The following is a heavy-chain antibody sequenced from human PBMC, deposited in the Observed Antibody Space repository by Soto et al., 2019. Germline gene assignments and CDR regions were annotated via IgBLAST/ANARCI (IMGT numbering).Heavy chain of an antibody. J-gene: IGHJ6*02. CDR3: VGALTYEVPYYYYGMDV. CDR2: IKQGGNEK. V-gene: IGHV3-7*01. Sequence: LRLSCAASGFSFSAYLMSWVRQAPGKGLEWVANIKQGGNEKFYVDSVKGRFTISRDNDKKSLYLQMDSLRVEDTAVYYCVGALTYEVPYYYYGMDVWGQGTTVTVSS. CDR1: GFSFSAYL. D-gene: IGHD3-16*01.